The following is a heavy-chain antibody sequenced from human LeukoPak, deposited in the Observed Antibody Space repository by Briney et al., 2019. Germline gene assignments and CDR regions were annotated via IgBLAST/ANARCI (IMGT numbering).Heavy chain of an antibody. CDR2: IYYSGST. V-gene: IGHV4-59*01. J-gene: IGHJ5*02. Sequence: SETLSLTCTVSGGSISSYYWSWIRQPPGKGLEWIGYIYYSGSTNYNPSLKSRVTISVDTSKNQFSLKLSSVTAADTAVYYCARITIFGVVIDPWGQGTLITVSS. CDR3: ARITIFGVVIDP. CDR1: GGSISSYY. D-gene: IGHD3-3*01.